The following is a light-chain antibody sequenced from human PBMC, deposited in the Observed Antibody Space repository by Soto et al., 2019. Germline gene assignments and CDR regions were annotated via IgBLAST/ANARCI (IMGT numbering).Light chain of an antibody. CDR2: EVS. CDR3: SSYAGSNNFV. J-gene: IGLJ1*01. Sequence: QSVLTQPPSASGSPGQSVTISCTGTSSDVGGYNYVSWYQQHPGKAPKLMIYEVSKRPSGVPDRFSGSKSGDTASLTVLGLQPEDEADYYCSSYAGSNNFVFGTGTKVTVL. CDR1: SSDVGGYNY. V-gene: IGLV2-8*01.